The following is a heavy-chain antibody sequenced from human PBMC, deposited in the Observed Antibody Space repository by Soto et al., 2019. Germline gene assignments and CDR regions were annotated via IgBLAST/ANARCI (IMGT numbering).Heavy chain of an antibody. Sequence: SVKVSCKASGGTFSSYAISWVRQAPGQGLEWMGGIIPIFGTANYAQKFQGRVTITADESTSTAYMELSSLRSEDTAVYYCAREDRRYYYYYGMDVWGQGTKVTVSS. CDR3: AREDRRYYYYYGMDV. V-gene: IGHV1-69*13. J-gene: IGHJ6*02. CDR1: GGTFSSYA. CDR2: IIPIFGTA. D-gene: IGHD4-17*01.